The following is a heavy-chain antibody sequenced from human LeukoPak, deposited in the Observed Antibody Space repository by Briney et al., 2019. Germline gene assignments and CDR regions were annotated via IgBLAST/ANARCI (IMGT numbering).Heavy chain of an antibody. V-gene: IGHV1-2*02. CDR3: ARWGDSTYAFDI. D-gene: IGHD2-2*01. CDR2: INPNSGGT. CDR1: GYTFTGYY. J-gene: IGHJ3*02. Sequence: ASLKVSCKASGYTFTGYYMHWVRQAPGQGLEWMGWINPNSGGTNYAQKFQGRVTMARDTSISTAYMELSRLRSDDTAVYYCARWGDSTYAFDIWGQGTMVTVSS.